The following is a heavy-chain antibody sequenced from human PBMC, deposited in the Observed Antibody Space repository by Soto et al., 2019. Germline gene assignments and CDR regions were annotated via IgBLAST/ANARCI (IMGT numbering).Heavy chain of an antibody. J-gene: IGHJ5*02. CDR2: ISGSGGST. V-gene: IGHV3-64*01. CDR3: ARESHDYGDYDWFDP. D-gene: IGHD4-17*01. Sequence: PGGSLRLSCAASGFTFSSYAMSWVRQAPGKGLEWVSAISGSGGSTYYANSVKGRFTISRDNSKNTLYLQMGSLRAEDMAVYYCARESHDYGDYDWFDPWGQGTLVTVSS. CDR1: GFTFSSYA.